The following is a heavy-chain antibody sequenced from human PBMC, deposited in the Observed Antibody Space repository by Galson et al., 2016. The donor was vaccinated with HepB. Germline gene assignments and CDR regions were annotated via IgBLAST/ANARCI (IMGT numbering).Heavy chain of an antibody. CDR2: ITSSSSTR. CDR1: GFSFSNHS. Sequence: SLRLSCAVTGFSFSNHSMNWVRQAPGKGLQWVSYITSSSSTRYYADSVKGRFTISRDNAKASLFLQMDNLTDEDTAIYYCARDGGYCTSANCPLWYMDLWGRGTLVTVSS. V-gene: IGHV3-48*02. CDR3: ARDGGYCTSANCPLWYMDL. D-gene: IGHD1-26*01. J-gene: IGHJ2*01.